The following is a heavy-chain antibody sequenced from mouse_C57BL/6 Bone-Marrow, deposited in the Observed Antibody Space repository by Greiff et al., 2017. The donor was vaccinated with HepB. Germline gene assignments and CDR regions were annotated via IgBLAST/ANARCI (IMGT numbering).Heavy chain of an antibody. J-gene: IGHJ1*03. Sequence: VMLVESGAELARPGASVKLSCKASGYTFTSYGISWVKQRTGQGLEWIGEIYPRSGNTYYNEKFKGKATLTADKSSSTAYMELRSLTSEDSAVYFCARRYYGSRYFDVWGTGTTVTVSS. CDR1: GYTFTSYG. CDR3: ARRYYGSRYFDV. CDR2: IYPRSGNT. V-gene: IGHV1-81*01. D-gene: IGHD1-1*01.